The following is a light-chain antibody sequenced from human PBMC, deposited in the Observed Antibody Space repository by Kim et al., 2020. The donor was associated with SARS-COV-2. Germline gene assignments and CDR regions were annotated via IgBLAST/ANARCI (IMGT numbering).Light chain of an antibody. CDR2: GKN. CDR1: SLRSYY. V-gene: IGLV3-19*01. J-gene: IGLJ2*01. Sequence: SSELTQDPAVSVALRQTVMITYQGDSLRSYYATGYQQKPGQAPIVVMYGKNNRPSGIPDRFSGSSSGNTASLTITGTQAGDEADYYCNSRDSNDNVLFGGGTQLPVL. CDR3: NSRDSNDNVL.